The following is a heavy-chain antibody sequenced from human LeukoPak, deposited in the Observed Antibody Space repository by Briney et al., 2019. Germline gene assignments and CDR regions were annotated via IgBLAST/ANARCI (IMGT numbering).Heavy chain of an antibody. CDR1: GFTFSSYA. J-gene: IGHJ4*02. Sequence: GRSLRLSCAASGFTFSSYAMSWVRQAPGKGLEWVSAISGSGGSTYYADSVKGRFTISRDNSKNTLYLQMNSLRAEDTAVYYCAKDRVTMIVGDYFDYWGQGTLVTVSS. D-gene: IGHD3-22*01. CDR3: AKDRVTMIVGDYFDY. V-gene: IGHV3-23*01. CDR2: ISGSGGST.